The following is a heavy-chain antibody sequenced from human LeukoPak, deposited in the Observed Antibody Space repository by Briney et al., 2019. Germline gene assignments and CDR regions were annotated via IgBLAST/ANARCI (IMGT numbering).Heavy chain of an antibody. CDR3: ARILRGSFYDYAWGSYRPLDY. CDR2: IFSNDEK. D-gene: IGHD3-16*02. V-gene: IGHV2-26*01. Sequence: SGPTLVNPPETLTLTCTVSGFSLSNARMGVSWIRQPPGKALEWLAHIFSNDEKSYSTSLKSRVTISKDTSKSQVVLTMTNMDPVDTATYYCARILRGSFYDYAWGSYRPLDYWGQGTLVTVSS. CDR1: GFSLSNARMG. J-gene: IGHJ4*02.